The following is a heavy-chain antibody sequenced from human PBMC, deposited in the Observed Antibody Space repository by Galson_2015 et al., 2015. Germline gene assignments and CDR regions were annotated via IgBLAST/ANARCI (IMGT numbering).Heavy chain of an antibody. J-gene: IGHJ4*02. CDR1: GYTLTELS. Sequence: SVKVSCKVSGYTLTELSMHWVRQAPGKGLEWMGGFDPEDGETIYAQKFQGRVTMTEDTSTDTAYMELSSLRSEDTAVYYCATNNVGSGWYPPSHGYWGQGTLVTVSS. CDR3: ATNNVGSGWYPPSHGY. CDR2: FDPEDGET. D-gene: IGHD6-19*01. V-gene: IGHV1-24*01.